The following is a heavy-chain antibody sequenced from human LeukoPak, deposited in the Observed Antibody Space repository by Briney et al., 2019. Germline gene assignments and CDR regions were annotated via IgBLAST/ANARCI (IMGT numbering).Heavy chain of an antibody. CDR1: GFTFSGCA. V-gene: IGHV3-23*01. Sequence: GSLRLSCAASGFTFSGCAMSWVRQAPGKGLQWVSTISRSGDNTYYADSVKGRFTISRDNSKNTLYVQMNSLRAEDTAIYYCAKAGANWFDPWGQGTLVTVSS. CDR2: ISRSGDNT. D-gene: IGHD3-10*01. J-gene: IGHJ5*02. CDR3: AKAGANWFDP.